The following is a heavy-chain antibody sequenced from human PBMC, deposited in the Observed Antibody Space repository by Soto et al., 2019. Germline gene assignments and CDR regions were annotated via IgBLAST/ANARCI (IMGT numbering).Heavy chain of an antibody. CDR2: IKSKTDGGTT. J-gene: IGHJ6*02. CDR1: GFTFSNAW. D-gene: IGHD4-17*01. V-gene: IGHV3-15*07. Sequence: GGSLRLSCAASGFTFSNAWMNWVRQAPGKGLEWVGRIKSKTDGGTTDYAAPVKGRFTISSDDSKNTLYLQMNSLKTEDTAVYYCTTDGFYGDYYYGMDVWGQGTTVTVSS. CDR3: TTDGFYGDYYYGMDV.